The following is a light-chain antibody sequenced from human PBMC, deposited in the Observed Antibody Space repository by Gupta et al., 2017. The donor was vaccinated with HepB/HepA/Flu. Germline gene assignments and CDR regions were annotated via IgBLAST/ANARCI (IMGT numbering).Light chain of an antibody. CDR3: LLYSGDTRV. J-gene: IGLJ3*02. CDR1: TGQVTSDYY. V-gene: IGLV7-43*01. CDR2: SPS. Sequence: QPVTTPESTLTVSPGGTVTLTCASSTGQVTSDYYPNWVQQKPGQAPRALIYSPSHKHSWTPDRFSGSLRGGKAALTLSGAQPEDEADYYCLLYSGDTRVFGGGTKLTVL.